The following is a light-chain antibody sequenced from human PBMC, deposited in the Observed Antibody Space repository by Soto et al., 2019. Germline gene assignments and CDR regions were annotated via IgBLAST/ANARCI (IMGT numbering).Light chain of an antibody. CDR3: QQYGSSPFT. V-gene: IGKV3-20*01. Sequence: EIVLTQSPGTLSFSLGERATLSCRASQSVSTSYLAWYQQKPGQAPRLLIYGASSRATGIPDRFSGSGSGTDFTLTISRLEPEDFALYSCQQYGSSPFTFGGGTKVEIK. CDR2: GAS. J-gene: IGKJ4*01. CDR1: QSVSTSY.